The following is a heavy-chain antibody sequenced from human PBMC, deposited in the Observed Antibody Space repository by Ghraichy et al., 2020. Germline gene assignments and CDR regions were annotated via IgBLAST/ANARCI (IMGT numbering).Heavy chain of an antibody. Sequence: GGSLRLSCAASGFTFSSYAMSWVRQAPGKGLEWVSAISGSGGSTYYADSVKGRFTISRDNSKNTLYLQMNSLRAEDTAVYYCAKVGGENYDILTGYYIRFYYFDYWGQGTLVTVSS. CDR1: GFTFSSYA. J-gene: IGHJ4*02. V-gene: IGHV3-23*01. CDR2: ISGSGGST. CDR3: AKVGGENYDILTGYYIRFYYFDY. D-gene: IGHD3-9*01.